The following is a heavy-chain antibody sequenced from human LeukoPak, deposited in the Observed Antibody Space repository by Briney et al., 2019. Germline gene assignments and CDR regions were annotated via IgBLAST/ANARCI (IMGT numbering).Heavy chain of an antibody. CDR1: GGSISSFY. J-gene: IGHJ2*01. V-gene: IGHV4-59*01. Sequence: SETLSLTCTVSGGSISSFYWSWIRQPPGKGLEWIGYIYYSGSTNYNPSLKSRVTISIDTSKSQFSLKLSSVTAADTAMYYCARTTAAGYWYFDLWGRGTLVTVSS. D-gene: IGHD6-13*01. CDR2: IYYSGST. CDR3: ARTTAAGYWYFDL.